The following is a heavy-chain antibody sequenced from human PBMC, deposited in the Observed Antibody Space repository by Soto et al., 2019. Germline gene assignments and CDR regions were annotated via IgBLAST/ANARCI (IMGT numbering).Heavy chain of an antibody. Sequence: WVRQATGKGLEWVSAISGSGGSTYYADSVKGRFTISRDNSKNTLYLQMNSLRAEDTDVYYCAKGTAADYWGQRTLVIVSP. CDR3: AKGTAADY. V-gene: IGHV3-23*01. CDR2: ISGSGGST. D-gene: IGHD6-13*01. J-gene: IGHJ4*02.